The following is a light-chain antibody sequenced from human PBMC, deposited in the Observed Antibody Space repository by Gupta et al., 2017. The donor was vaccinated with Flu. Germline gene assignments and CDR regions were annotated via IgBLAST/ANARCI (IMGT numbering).Light chain of an antibody. Sequence: LAPPASLSGRSTPSRLDSDSNSCLYCFQQRPPQTPTRLLYKVANPFAGVVATFSGSGAGTAYILQIIRGVAADVGVYYCMQGTHGPPMYTFGQGTKVEIK. CDR2: KVA. CDR3: MQGTHGPPMYT. CDR1: PSRLDSDSNSC. V-gene: IGKV2-30*01. J-gene: IGKJ2*01.